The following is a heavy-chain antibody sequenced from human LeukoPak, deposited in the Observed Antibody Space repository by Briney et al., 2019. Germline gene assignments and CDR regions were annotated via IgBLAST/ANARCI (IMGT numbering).Heavy chain of an antibody. D-gene: IGHD3-10*01. Sequence: ASVKVSCKASGYTFTNYAMYWVRHAPAQGLERVGWINTKTGDPTYAPAFTGRFVFSLDTSVNTTYLQISSLKAEDTAVYYCARGQGYYGSGTLYYWGQGTLVTVSS. CDR1: GYTFTNYA. V-gene: IGHV7-4-1*02. J-gene: IGHJ4*02. CDR3: ARGQGYYGSGTLYY. CDR2: INTKTGDP.